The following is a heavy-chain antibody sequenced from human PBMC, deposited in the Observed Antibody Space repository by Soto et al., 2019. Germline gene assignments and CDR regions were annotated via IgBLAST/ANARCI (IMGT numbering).Heavy chain of an antibody. CDR1: GGSISSSSYY. Sequence: QLQLQESGPGLVEPSETLSLTCTVSGGSISSSSYYWGWIRQPPGKGLEWIGSIYYSGSTYYNPSLKSRLTISVDTSNNQFSLKLSSVTAADTAVYYCASSGASYWYFDLWGRGTLVTVSS. J-gene: IGHJ2*01. D-gene: IGHD5-12*01. CDR3: ASSGASYWYFDL. V-gene: IGHV4-39*01. CDR2: IYYSGST.